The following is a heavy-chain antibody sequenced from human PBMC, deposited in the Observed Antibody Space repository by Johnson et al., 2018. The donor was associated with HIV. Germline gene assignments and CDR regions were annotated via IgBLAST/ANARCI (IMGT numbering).Heavy chain of an antibody. D-gene: IGHD1-14*01. Sequence: EVQLVESGGGLVQPGGSLRLSCAASGFTVTSHYMSWVRQAPGMGLEWVSVIYTGGNTYYANSVKDRFAISRDISKNTLYLEMNIMRAEDTAVYYCARGRSGILILVDAFDIWGQGTMVTVSS. V-gene: IGHV3-66*01. CDR3: ARGRSGILILVDAFDI. CDR2: IYTGGNT. J-gene: IGHJ3*02. CDR1: GFTVTSHY.